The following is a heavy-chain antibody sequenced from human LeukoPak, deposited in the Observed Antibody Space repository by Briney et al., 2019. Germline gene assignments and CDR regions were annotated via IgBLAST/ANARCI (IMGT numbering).Heavy chain of an antibody. Sequence: GGSLRLSCAASGFTLSTYWMTWVRQAPGKGLEWVAYIRQDGSEKYYVDSVKGRFTISRDNAKNSLYLQMDSLRVEDTAVYYCARDGGVAAAPFDPWGQGTLVTVSS. CDR2: IRQDGSEK. CDR1: GFTLSTYW. V-gene: IGHV3-7*01. J-gene: IGHJ5*02. CDR3: ARDGGVAAAPFDP. D-gene: IGHD2-2*01.